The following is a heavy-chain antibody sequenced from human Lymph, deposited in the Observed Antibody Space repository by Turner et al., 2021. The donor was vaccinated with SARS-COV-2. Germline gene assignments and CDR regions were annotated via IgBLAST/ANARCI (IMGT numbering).Heavy chain of an antibody. D-gene: IGHD6-19*01. CDR3: ARHGFSGWYGGGMDV. CDR1: GGTISSYY. J-gene: IGHJ6*02. Sequence: QVQLPESGPGLLRPPETLSLTCTVSGGTISSYYWSWIRQPPGKGLEWLGYINYSGSTNYNLSLRSRVTISVDTSKNQYTLKLSSVTAADTAVYYCARHGFSGWYGGGMDVWGQGTTVTVSS. V-gene: IGHV4-59*08. CDR2: INYSGST.